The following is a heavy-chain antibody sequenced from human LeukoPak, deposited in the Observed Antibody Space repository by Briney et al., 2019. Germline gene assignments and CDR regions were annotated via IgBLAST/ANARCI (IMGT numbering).Heavy chain of an antibody. CDR1: GGSISSYY. J-gene: IGHJ3*02. CDR2: IYYSEST. V-gene: IGHV4-59*01. Sequence: SETLSLTCTVSGGSISSYYWSWIRQPPGKGLEWIGYIYYSESTNYNPSLKSRVTISVDTSKNQFSLKLSSVTAADTAVYYCARSVVEADYYDSSGNFDAFDIWGQGTMVTVSS. CDR3: ARSVVEADYYDSSGNFDAFDI. D-gene: IGHD3-22*01.